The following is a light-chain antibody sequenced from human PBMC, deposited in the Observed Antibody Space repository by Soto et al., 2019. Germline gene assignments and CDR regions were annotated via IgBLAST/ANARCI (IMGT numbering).Light chain of an antibody. J-gene: IGKJ1*01. CDR3: QQYHNWGE. Sequence: TQSPATLSVSPGERATLSCRASQSVSINLAWYQQKPGQSPRLLIYGASTRATGIPARFSGSGSGTEFTLTISSLQSEDFAVYYCQQYHNWGEFGQGTKVDIK. V-gene: IGKV3-15*01. CDR2: GAS. CDR1: QSVSIN.